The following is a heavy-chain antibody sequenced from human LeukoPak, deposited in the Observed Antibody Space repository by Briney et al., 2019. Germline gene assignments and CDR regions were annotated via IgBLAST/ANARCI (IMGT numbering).Heavy chain of an antibody. CDR3: ARDTDTVTTILDY. J-gene: IGHJ4*02. CDR2: INSDGSST. V-gene: IGHV3-74*01. CDR1: GFTFSSYW. D-gene: IGHD4-17*01. Sequence: GGSLRLSRAASGFTFSSYWMHWVRQAPGKGLVWVSRINSDGSSTSYADSVKGRFTISGDNAKNTLYLQMNSLRAEDTAVYYCARDTDTVTTILDYWGQGTLVTVSS.